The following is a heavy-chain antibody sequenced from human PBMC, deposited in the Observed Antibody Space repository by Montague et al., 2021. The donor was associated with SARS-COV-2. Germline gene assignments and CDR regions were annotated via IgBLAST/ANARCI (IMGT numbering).Heavy chain of an antibody. V-gene: IGHV4-4*02. Sequence: SETLSLTCAVSGASVSSINWWSWVRQPPGRGLEWITEIHHTGIINFNPSLRSRGLISLDSSKNQFSLTLNSVTAADTATYYCASPPVFQQLYSWGQGTLVSVSA. CDR1: GASVSSINW. CDR2: IHHTGII. J-gene: IGHJ4*02. CDR3: ASPPVFQQLYS. D-gene: IGHD6-13*01.